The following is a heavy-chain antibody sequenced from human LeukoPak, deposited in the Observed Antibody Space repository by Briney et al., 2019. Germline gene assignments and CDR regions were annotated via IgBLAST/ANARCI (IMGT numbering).Heavy chain of an antibody. V-gene: IGHV1-2*02. Sequence: GASVKVSCKASGYTFTGYYMHWVRQAPGQGLEWMGWINPNSGGTNYVQKFQGRVTMTRDTSISTAYMELSRLRSDDTAVYYCARDRGRGQLDLDYWGQGTLVTVSS. J-gene: IGHJ4*02. CDR2: INPNSGGT. CDR1: GYTFTGYY. CDR3: ARDRGRGQLDLDY. D-gene: IGHD6-13*01.